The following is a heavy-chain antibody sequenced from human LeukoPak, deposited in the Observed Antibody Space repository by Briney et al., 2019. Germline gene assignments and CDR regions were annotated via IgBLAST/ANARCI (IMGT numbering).Heavy chain of an antibody. V-gene: IGHV4-30-4*01. Sequence: SETLSLTCTVSGGSISSGDYYWSWIRQPPGMGLEWIGYIYYSGSTYYNPSLKSRVTISVDTSKNQFSLKLSSVTAADTAVYYCASESDGDYYIDYWGQGTLVTVSS. CDR2: IYYSGST. CDR3: ASESDGDYYIDY. J-gene: IGHJ4*02. CDR1: GGSISSGDYY. D-gene: IGHD4-17*01.